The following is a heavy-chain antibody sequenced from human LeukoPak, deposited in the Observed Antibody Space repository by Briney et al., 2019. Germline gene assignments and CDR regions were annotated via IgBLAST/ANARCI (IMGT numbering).Heavy chain of an antibody. Sequence: GGSLRLSCAASGFTFSSYWMHWVRQAPGKGLVWVSRINSDGSTTSQADSVKGRFTISRDNAKNTLYLQMNSLRVEDTAVYYCARDQLGAVLYFDYWGQGTLVTVSS. CDR3: ARDQLGAVLYFDY. D-gene: IGHD1-1*01. V-gene: IGHV3-74*01. CDR1: GFTFSSYW. CDR2: INSDGSTT. J-gene: IGHJ4*02.